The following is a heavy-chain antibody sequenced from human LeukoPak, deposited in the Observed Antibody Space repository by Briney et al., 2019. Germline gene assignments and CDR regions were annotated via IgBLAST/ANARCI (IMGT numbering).Heavy chain of an antibody. Sequence: GGSLRLSCAASGFTFSSYWMSWVRQAPGKGLEWVANIKQDGSEKYYVDSVKGRFTISRDNAKNSLYPQMNSLRAEDTAVYYCAGREYQLLYLGWFDPWGQGTLVTVSS. V-gene: IGHV3-7*01. D-gene: IGHD2-2*02. CDR3: AGREYQLLYLGWFDP. CDR2: IKQDGSEK. CDR1: GFTFSSYW. J-gene: IGHJ5*02.